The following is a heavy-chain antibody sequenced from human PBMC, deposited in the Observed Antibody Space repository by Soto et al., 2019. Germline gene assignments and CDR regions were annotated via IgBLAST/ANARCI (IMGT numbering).Heavy chain of an antibody. J-gene: IGHJ6*02. CDR2: IYYSGST. CDR1: GGSISSYY. Sequence: SETLSLTCTVSGGSISSYYWSWIRQPPGKGLEWIGYIYYSGSTNYNPSLKSRVTISVDTSKNQFSLKLSSVTAADTAVYYCARCSPLDYYYYGMDVWGQGTTVTVSS. CDR3: ARCSPLDYYYYGMDV. V-gene: IGHV4-59*01.